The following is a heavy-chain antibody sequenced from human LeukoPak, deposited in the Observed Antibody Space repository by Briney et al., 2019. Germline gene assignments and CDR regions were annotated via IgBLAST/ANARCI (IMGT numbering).Heavy chain of an antibody. Sequence: GGSLRLPCAASGFTFDDYAMHWVRQAPGKGLEWVSGISWNSGSIGYADSVKGRFTISRDNAKNSLYLQMNSLRDEDTALYYCAKDRRSGIAAAGTRYYFDSWGQGTLVTVSS. J-gene: IGHJ4*02. CDR3: AKDRRSGIAAAGTRYYFDS. D-gene: IGHD6-13*01. CDR1: GFTFDDYA. CDR2: ISWNSGSI. V-gene: IGHV3-9*01.